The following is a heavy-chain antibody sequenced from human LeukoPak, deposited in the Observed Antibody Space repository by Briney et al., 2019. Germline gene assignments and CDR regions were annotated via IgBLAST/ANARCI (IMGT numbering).Heavy chain of an antibody. CDR2: IYYSGST. CDR3: ASQVNPPPGNWNDGAFDI. V-gene: IGHV4-39*01. J-gene: IGHJ3*02. D-gene: IGHD1-1*01. CDR1: GGSISSSSYY. Sequence: SETLSLTCTVSGGSISSSSYYWGWIRQPPGKGLEWLGSIYYSGSTYYNPSLKSRVTISVDTSKNQFSLKLSSVTAADTAVYYCASQVNPPPGNWNDGAFDIWGQGTTVTVSS.